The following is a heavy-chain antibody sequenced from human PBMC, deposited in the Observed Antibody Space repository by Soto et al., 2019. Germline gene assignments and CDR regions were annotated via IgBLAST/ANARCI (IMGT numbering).Heavy chain of an antibody. CDR3: ASHYDFWSGYYKEVFDY. Sequence: GGSLRLSCAASGFTFSSYSMNWVRQAPGKGLEWVSYISSSSSTIYYADSVKGRFTISRDNAKNSLYLQMNSLRAEDTAVYYCASHYDFWSGYYKEVFDYWGQGTLVTVSS. V-gene: IGHV3-48*01. CDR1: GFTFSSYS. J-gene: IGHJ4*02. CDR2: ISSSSSTI. D-gene: IGHD3-3*01.